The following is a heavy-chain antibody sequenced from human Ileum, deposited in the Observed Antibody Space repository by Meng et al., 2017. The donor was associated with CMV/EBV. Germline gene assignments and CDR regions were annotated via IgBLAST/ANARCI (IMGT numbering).Heavy chain of an antibody. CDR3: ARAKKTGGDNPDY. V-gene: IGHV3-21*01. D-gene: IGHD4-23*01. CDR1: GFTFGTYS. CDR2: ISSSSSYI. J-gene: IGHJ4*02. Sequence: GESLKISCAASGFTFGTYSMNWVRQAPGKGLEWVSSISSSSSYIYYADSVKGRFTISRDNGKNSLYLQMTSLRPEDTAVYYCARAKKTGGDNPDYWGQGTLVTVSS.